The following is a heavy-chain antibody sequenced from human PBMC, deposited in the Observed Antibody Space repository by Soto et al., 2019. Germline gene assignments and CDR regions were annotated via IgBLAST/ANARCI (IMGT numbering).Heavy chain of an antibody. Sequence: ASVKVSCQASGSTFTSYGISWVRQAPGQGLEWMGWISAYNGNTNYAQKLQGRVTMTTDTSTSTAYMELRSLRSDDTAVYYCARAGRITIFGSPYYMDVWGKGTTVTV. D-gene: IGHD3-3*01. CDR2: ISAYNGNT. V-gene: IGHV1-18*01. J-gene: IGHJ6*03. CDR3: ARAGRITIFGSPYYMDV. CDR1: GSTFTSYG.